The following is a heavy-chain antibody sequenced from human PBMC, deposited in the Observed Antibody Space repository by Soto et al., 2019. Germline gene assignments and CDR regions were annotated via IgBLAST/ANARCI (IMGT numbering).Heavy chain of an antibody. Sequence: QVQLVQSGAEVKKPGSSVKVSCKASGGTFSSYAISWVRQAPGQGLEWMGGIIPIFGTANYAQKFQGRVTITADKSTSPAYLELSSLSSEDTAVYYCARAQGGKTYCGGDCYSGGFDYWGQGTLVTVSS. CDR3: ARAQGGKTYCGGDCYSGGFDY. V-gene: IGHV1-69*06. J-gene: IGHJ4*02. CDR1: GGTFSSYA. D-gene: IGHD2-21*02. CDR2: IIPIFGTA.